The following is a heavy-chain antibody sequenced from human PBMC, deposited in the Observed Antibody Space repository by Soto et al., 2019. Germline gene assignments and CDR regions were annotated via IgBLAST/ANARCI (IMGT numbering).Heavy chain of an antibody. CDR2: IYYSGST. Sequence: SETLSLTCTVSGDSISSYYWTWIRQPPGKGLEWIGYIYYSGSTNYNPSLKSRVTISVDTSKNQFSLKLNSVTAADTAVYYCARDTSGWYFDYWGQGTLVTVSS. D-gene: IGHD6-19*01. CDR3: ARDTSGWYFDY. CDR1: GDSISSYY. V-gene: IGHV4-59*01. J-gene: IGHJ4*02.